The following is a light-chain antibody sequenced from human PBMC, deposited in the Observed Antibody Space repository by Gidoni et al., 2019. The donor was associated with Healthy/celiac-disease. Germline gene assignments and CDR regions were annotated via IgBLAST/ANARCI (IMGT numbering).Light chain of an antibody. V-gene: IGLV3-1*01. J-gene: IGLJ1*01. CDR2: QDS. CDR3: QAWDSSTEV. CDR1: KLGDKY. Sequence: SYELTQPPSVSVSPGQTASIPCSGDKLGDKYACWYQQKTGQSPVLVIYQDSKRPSGIPERFSGSNSGNTATLTISGTQAMDEADYYCQAWDSSTEVFGTGTKVTVL.